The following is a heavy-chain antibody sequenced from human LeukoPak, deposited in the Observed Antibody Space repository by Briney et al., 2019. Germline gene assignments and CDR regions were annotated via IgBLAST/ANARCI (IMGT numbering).Heavy chain of an antibody. CDR3: ARDRPRGPLGLDI. V-gene: IGHV4-61*01. Sequence: PSETLSLTCTVSGGSVSSGSYCWSWIRQPPGKGLEWIGYIYYSGSTYYNPSLKSRVTISVDTSKNQFSLKLSSVTAADTAVYYCARDRPRGPLGLDIWGQGTMVTVSS. D-gene: IGHD1-14*01. J-gene: IGHJ3*02. CDR1: GGSVSSGSYC. CDR2: IYYSGST.